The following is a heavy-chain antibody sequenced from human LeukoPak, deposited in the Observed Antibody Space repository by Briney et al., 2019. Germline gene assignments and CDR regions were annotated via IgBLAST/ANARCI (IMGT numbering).Heavy chain of an antibody. J-gene: IGHJ4*02. Sequence: GGSLRLSCAASGLTFSSYAMSWVRQAPGKGLEWVSAISGSGGSTYYADSVKGRFTISRDNSKNTLYLQMNSLRAEDTAVYYCARGLGSSGYYSANWGQGTLVTVSS. CDR2: ISGSGGST. CDR3: ARGLGSSGYYSAN. CDR1: GLTFSSYA. V-gene: IGHV3-23*01. D-gene: IGHD3-22*01.